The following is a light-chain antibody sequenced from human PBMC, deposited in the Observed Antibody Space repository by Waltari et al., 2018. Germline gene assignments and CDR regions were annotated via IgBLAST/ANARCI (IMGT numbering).Light chain of an antibody. CDR3: QQYDSLPVT. Sequence: DIQMTQSPSSLSASVGDRVTITCQASHDITTFLTWYQQKPGKAPTLLIYDASTLQTGVPSRFSGSGSGTVFTFTISGLQPEDIATYYCQQYDSLPVTVGGGTKVEI. CDR1: HDITTF. V-gene: IGKV1-33*01. J-gene: IGKJ4*01. CDR2: DAS.